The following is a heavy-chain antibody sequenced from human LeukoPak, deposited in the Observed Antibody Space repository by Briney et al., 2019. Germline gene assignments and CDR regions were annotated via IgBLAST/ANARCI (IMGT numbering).Heavy chain of an antibody. CDR3: ARHGLVDDAFDI. J-gene: IGHJ3*02. CDR2: IYDSETT. Sequence: KASETLSLTCTVSGDSISGYYWSWIRQPPGKGLEWIGYIYDSETTNHNPSLKSRVTISVDTSKNQFSLKLSSVTAADTAVYYCARHGLVDDAFDIWGQGTMVTVSS. CDR1: GDSISGYY. V-gene: IGHV4-59*01. D-gene: IGHD1-26*01.